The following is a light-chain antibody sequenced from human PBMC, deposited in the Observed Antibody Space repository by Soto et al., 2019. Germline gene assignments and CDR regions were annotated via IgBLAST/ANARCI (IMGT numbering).Light chain of an antibody. J-gene: IGKJ5*01. CDR3: QQYNDWFSIS. Sequence: IVLTQSPATLSVSPGARAPLSCRASQSVSSYLAWYQQKPGQAPRLVIYDTYIRATGIPARFSGSGSGTEFTLTIGSLQSEDFAVYYCQQYNDWFSISFGQGTRLEI. CDR2: DTY. V-gene: IGKV3-15*01. CDR1: QSVSSY.